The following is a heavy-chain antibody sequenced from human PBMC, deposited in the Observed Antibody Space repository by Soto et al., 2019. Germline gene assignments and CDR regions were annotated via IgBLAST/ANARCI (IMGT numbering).Heavy chain of an antibody. CDR2: ISSASNYI. D-gene: IGHD3-16*01. J-gene: IGHJ3*02. V-gene: IGHV3-21*01. CDR3: AKGLRVVAFDI. CDR1: GFAFNSYT. Sequence: GGSLRLSCEGSGFAFNSYTMNWVRQAPGKGLEWVSSISSASNYIYNAESVKGRFTISRDNAKNSVYLQMNSLRAEDTAVYYCAKGLRVVAFDIWGQGTMVT.